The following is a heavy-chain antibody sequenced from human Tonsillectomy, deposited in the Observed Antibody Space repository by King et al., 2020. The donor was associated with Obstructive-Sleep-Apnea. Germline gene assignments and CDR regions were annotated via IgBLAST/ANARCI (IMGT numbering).Heavy chain of an antibody. J-gene: IGHJ3*02. V-gene: IGHV3-23*04. Sequence: VQLVESGGGLVQPGGSLRLSCAASGYTFSSYAMSWVRQAPGKGLEWVSAISGSGGSTYYVDSVKGRLTISRDNSKNTLYLQMKSLRAEETAVYYCARSSTSCWDAFDIWGQGTMVTVSS. CDR3: ARSSTSCWDAFDI. D-gene: IGHD2-2*01. CDR1: GYTFSSYA. CDR2: ISGSGGST.